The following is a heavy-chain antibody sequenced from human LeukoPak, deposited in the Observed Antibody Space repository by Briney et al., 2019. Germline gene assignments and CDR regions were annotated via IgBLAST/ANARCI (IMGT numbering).Heavy chain of an antibody. V-gene: IGHV3-23*01. Sequence: GGSLRLSCAASGFTFSSNVLTWVRQAPGKGLEWVSAISPSGDDTNYADSVKGRFTISRDNSKNTLYLQMNSLRAEDTAVYYCAKGRHGSGSPDYYFDYWGQGTLVTVSS. CDR1: GFTFSSNV. D-gene: IGHD3-10*01. CDR3: AKGRHGSGSPDYYFDY. J-gene: IGHJ4*02. CDR2: ISPSGDDT.